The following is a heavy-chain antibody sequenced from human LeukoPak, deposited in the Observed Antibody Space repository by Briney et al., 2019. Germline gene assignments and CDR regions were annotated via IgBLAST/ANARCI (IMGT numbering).Heavy chain of an antibody. V-gene: IGHV4-59*08. Sequence: PSETLSLTCTVSGGSISSYYWSWIRQPPGKGLEWIGYIYYSGSTNYNPSLKSRVTISVDTSKNQFSLKLSSVTAADTAVYYCARHAVAGTIGYWGQGTLVTVSS. CDR1: GGSISSYY. CDR3: ARHAVAGTIGY. J-gene: IGHJ4*02. CDR2: IYYSGST. D-gene: IGHD6-19*01.